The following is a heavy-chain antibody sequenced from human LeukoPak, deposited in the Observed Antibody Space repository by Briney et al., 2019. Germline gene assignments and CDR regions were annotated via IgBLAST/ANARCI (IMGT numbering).Heavy chain of an antibody. V-gene: IGHV4-34*01. CDR3: ARGVAGTDWFDP. CDR1: GGSFSGYY. D-gene: IGHD6-19*01. CDR2: INHSGST. J-gene: IGHJ5*02. Sequence: SETLSLTCAVYGGSFSGYYWSWIRQPPGKGLEWIGEINHSGSTNYNPSLKSRVTISVDTSKHQFSLKLSSVTAADTAVYYCARGVAGTDWFDPWGQGTLVTVSS.